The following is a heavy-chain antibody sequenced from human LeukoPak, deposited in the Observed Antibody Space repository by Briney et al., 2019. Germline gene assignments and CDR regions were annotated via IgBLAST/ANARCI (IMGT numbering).Heavy chain of an antibody. Sequence: QAGGSLRLSCAASGFTFSNFAMSWVSQAAREWMEWDSSISGSGGSTFSADSVKGRFPISRDNSNNTLFLQMNSLRAEDTAIYFCAKAGSSGWSSSGGDYWGQGSLVTVSS. D-gene: IGHD6-19*01. CDR3: AKAGSSGWSSSGGDY. CDR2: ISGSGGST. CDR1: GFTFSNFA. J-gene: IGHJ4*02. V-gene: IGHV3-23*01.